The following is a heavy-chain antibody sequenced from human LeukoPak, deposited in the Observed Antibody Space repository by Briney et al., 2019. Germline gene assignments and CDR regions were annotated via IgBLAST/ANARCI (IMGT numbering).Heavy chain of an antibody. CDR1: GFTFSSYA. CDR2: ISSSSSYI. CDR3: ARDVGVRLFDY. D-gene: IGHD6-25*01. V-gene: IGHV3-21*01. J-gene: IGHJ4*02. Sequence: GGSLRLSCAASGFTFSSYAMSWVRQAPGKGLEWVSSISSSSSYIYYADSVKGRFTISRDNAKNSLYLQMNSLRAEDTAVYYCARDVGVRLFDYWGQGTLVTVSS.